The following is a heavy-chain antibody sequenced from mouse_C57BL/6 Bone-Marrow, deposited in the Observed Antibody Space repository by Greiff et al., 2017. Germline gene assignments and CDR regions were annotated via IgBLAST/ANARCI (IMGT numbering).Heavy chain of an antibody. CDR3: ASLYGLDY. CDR1: GYTFTSYT. D-gene: IGHD1-1*01. Sequence: LVESGAELARPGASVQMSCKASGYTFTSYTMHWVKQRPGQGLEWIGYINPSSGYTKYNQKFKDKSTLTAAKSSSTAYMQLSSLTSEDSAVYYCASLYGLDYWGQGTTLTVSS. J-gene: IGHJ2*01. CDR2: INPSSGYT. V-gene: IGHV1-4*01.